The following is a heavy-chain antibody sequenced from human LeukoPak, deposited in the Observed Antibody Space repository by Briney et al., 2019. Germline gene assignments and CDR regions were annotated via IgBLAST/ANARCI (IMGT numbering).Heavy chain of an antibody. CDR3: ARSCRGSSTSCYSTGWFDP. Sequence: PSETLSLTCTVSGGSISSSSYYWGWIRQPPGKGLEWIGSIYYSGSTYYNPSLKSRVTISVDTSKNQYSLKLSSVTAADTAVYYCARSCRGSSTSCYSTGWFDPWGQGTLVTVST. V-gene: IGHV4-39*01. J-gene: IGHJ5*02. CDR1: GGSISSSSYY. D-gene: IGHD2-2*02. CDR2: IYYSGST.